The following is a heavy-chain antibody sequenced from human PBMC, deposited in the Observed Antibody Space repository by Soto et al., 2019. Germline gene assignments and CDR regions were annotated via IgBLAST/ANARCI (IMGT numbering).Heavy chain of an antibody. J-gene: IGHJ3*02. CDR1: GFTVSSYE. CDR3: TKEKSVINSGYDAFDI. CDR2: ISISGGTI. D-gene: IGHD5-12*01. Sequence: QAGGSLRLSCAASGFTVSSYEMDWVRQAPGKGLEWVAYISISGGTIYYGDSVEGRSTISRDNADNSLYLQMNSLRAEDTAVYYCTKEKSVINSGYDAFDIWGRGTVVTVSS. V-gene: IGHV3-48*03.